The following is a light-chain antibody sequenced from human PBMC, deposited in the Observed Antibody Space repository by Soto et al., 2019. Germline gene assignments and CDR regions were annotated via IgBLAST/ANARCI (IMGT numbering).Light chain of an antibody. CDR3: QQYGSAPTWT. Sequence: VFTQSPCTLSLSPEKRATLSCRASQSVSSNYLAWYQQKPGQAPRLLIYGASTRATGIPDRFSGSGSGTDFTLTISRLEPEDSAVYYCQQYGSAPTWTFGQGTKVDIK. CDR1: QSVSSNY. J-gene: IGKJ1*01. V-gene: IGKV3-20*01. CDR2: GAS.